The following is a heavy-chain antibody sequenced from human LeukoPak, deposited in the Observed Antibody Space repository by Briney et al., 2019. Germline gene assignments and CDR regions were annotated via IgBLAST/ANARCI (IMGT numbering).Heavy chain of an antibody. D-gene: IGHD3-22*01. CDR2: IYYSGTT. Sequence: SETLSLTCTVFGGSISSNSYYWGWIRQPPGKGLEWIGSIYYSGTTYYNPSLKSRVTMSVDTSKNQFSPKLSSVTAADTAVYYCARDGRSDYYYASSGNFDYWGQGTLVTVSS. V-gene: IGHV4-39*07. CDR3: ARDGRSDYYYASSGNFDY. J-gene: IGHJ4*02. CDR1: GGSISSNSYY.